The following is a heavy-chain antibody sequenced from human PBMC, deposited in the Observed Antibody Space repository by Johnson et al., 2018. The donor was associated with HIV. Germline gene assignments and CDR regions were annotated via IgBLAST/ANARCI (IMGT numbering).Heavy chain of an antibody. D-gene: IGHD6-19*01. J-gene: IGHJ3*02. CDR1: GFTFSSYW. CDR2: IKQDGSEK. Sequence: VQLVESGGGLVQPGGSLRLSCAASGFTFSSYWMSWVRQAPGKGLEWVANIKQDGSEKYYADSVKGRFTISRDNFKNTLYLQMNSLRAEDTAVYYCAKGGSGTTRIRAQKGAFDIWGQGTMVTVSS. CDR3: AKGGSGTTRIRAQKGAFDI. V-gene: IGHV3-7*02.